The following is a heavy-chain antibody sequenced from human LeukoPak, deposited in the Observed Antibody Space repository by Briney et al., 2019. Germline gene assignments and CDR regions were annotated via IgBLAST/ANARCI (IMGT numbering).Heavy chain of an antibody. D-gene: IGHD4-17*01. V-gene: IGHV1-18*01. CDR1: GYTFTSYG. Sequence: PGASVKVSCKASGYTFTSYGISWVRQAPGQGLEWMGWISAYNGNTNYAQKLQGRVTMTTDTSTSTAYMELRSLRSDDAAVYYCARDPGTRDYGDYYFDYWGQGTLVTVSS. CDR3: ARDPGTRDYGDYYFDY. CDR2: ISAYNGNT. J-gene: IGHJ4*02.